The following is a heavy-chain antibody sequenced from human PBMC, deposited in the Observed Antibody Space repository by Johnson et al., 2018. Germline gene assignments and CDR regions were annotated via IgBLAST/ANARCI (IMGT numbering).Heavy chain of an antibody. Sequence: VQLLESGGGVVQPGRSLRLSCAASGFTFSSYAMHWVRQAPGKGLEWVAVIAYDGSNKYYADSGKGRFTISRDNSKNTLELQRNSLRAEDPAVYYCARAADYYYYMDVWGKGTTFTVSS. V-gene: IGHV3-30-3*01. CDR3: ARAADYYYYMDV. CDR1: GFTFSSYA. J-gene: IGHJ6*03. CDR2: IAYDGSNK.